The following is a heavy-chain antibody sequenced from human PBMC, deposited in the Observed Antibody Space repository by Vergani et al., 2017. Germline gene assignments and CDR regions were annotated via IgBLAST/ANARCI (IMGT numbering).Heavy chain of an antibody. CDR3: ARESGYQLLRCWFDP. J-gene: IGHJ5*02. V-gene: IGHV1-69*01. D-gene: IGHD2-2*01. Sequence: QVQLVQSGAAVKKPGSSVKVSCKASGGTVSSYAISWVRQAPGQGLEWMGGIIPNFGTAHYAQKFQGRVTITADESTSTAYMELSSLGSEATAVYYCARESGYQLLRCWFDPGGQGSLVTVSS. CDR2: IIPNFGTA. CDR1: GGTVSSYA.